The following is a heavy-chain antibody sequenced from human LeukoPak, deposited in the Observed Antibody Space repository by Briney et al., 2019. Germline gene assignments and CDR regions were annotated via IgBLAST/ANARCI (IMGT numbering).Heavy chain of an antibody. Sequence: PGGSLRLSCTASGFTFSSYWMHWVRQAPGKGLVWVSYINNDGSDTSYADSVKGRFTISRDNAKNSLYLQMNSLRAEDTAVYYCARGVVPAASGWFDPWGQGTLVTVSS. J-gene: IGHJ5*02. CDR2: INNDGSDT. CDR3: ARGVVPAASGWFDP. CDR1: GFTFSSYW. D-gene: IGHD2-2*01. V-gene: IGHV3-74*01.